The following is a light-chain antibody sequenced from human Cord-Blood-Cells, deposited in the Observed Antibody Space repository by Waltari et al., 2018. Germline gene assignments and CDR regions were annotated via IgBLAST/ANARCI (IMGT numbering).Light chain of an antibody. CDR3: SSYTSSSTWV. CDR1: SSDVGGYNY. J-gene: IGLJ3*02. CDR2: EVS. Sequence: QSALTQPASVSGSPGQSITISCTGTSSDVGGYNYVSWYQQHPGNAPKLMIDEVSNRPAGISNRFAGSKSGNTASLTIAGLQAEDEADYYCSSYTSSSTWVFGGGTKLTVL. V-gene: IGLV2-14*01.